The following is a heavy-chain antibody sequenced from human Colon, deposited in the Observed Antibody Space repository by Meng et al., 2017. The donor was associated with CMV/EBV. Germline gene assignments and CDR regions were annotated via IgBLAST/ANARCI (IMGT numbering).Heavy chain of an antibody. CDR2: VSWGGDKV. V-gene: IGHV3-9*01. Sequence: SLKISCVASGFSFDDYAMHWVRQAPGKGLEWVSNVSWGGDKVGYADSVKGRFTISRDNAKNSLYLQMDSLRAADTAVYYCARDVPAPYYDFGSGYRNWFDPWGQGTLVTVSS. J-gene: IGHJ5*02. CDR3: ARDVPAPYYDFGSGYRNWFDP. D-gene: IGHD3-3*01. CDR1: GFSFDDYA.